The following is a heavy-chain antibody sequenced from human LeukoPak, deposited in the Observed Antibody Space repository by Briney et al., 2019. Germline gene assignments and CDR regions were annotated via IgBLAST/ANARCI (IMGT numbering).Heavy chain of an antibody. J-gene: IGHJ4*02. CDR3: TTHILTGDFDY. CDR1: GFTFSIAR. CDR2: IKSRTDGGTT. D-gene: IGHD7-27*01. V-gene: IGHV3-15*01. Sequence: PGGSLRLSCAASGFTFSIARMSWVRQAPGKGLEWVGRIKSRTDGGTTDYAAPVKGRFTISRDDSKNTMYLQMNSLKTEDTAMYYCTTHILTGDFDYWGQGTLVTVSS.